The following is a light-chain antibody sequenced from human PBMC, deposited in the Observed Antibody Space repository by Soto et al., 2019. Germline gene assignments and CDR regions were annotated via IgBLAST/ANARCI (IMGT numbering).Light chain of an antibody. J-gene: IGKJ1*01. CDR3: QQFESSVT. V-gene: IGKV3-20*01. CDR1: QSVSSTF. Sequence: EIVLTQSPGSLTLSPGERATLSCRASQSVSSTFFAWYQQRPGQAPRLLMYGASSSATGIPERFSGSGSGTDFTFTNSRLEPEDFGVYYCQQFESSVTFGQGTKVDIK. CDR2: GAS.